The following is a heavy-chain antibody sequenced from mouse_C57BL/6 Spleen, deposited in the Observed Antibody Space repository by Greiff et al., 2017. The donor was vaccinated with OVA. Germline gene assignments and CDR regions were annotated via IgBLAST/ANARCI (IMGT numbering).Heavy chain of an antibody. CDR2: ISGGGGNT. V-gene: IGHV5-9*01. D-gene: IGHD1-1*01. CDR3: ARVYYGGSDY. J-gene: IGHJ2*01. Sequence: EVQLVESGGGLVKPGGSLKLSCAASGFTFSSYTMSWVRQTPEKRLEWVATISGGGGNTYYPDSVKGRFTIARDNAKNTLYLQMSSLRSEDTALYYCARVYYGGSDYWGQGTTLTVSS. CDR1: GFTFSSYT.